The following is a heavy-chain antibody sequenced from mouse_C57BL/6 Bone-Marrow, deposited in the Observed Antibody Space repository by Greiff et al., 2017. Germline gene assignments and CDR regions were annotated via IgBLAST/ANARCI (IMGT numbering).Heavy chain of an antibody. V-gene: IGHV5-17*01. D-gene: IGHD1-1*01. J-gene: IGHJ4*01. CDR1: GFTFSDYG. Sequence: EVMLVESGGGLVKPGGSLKLSCAASGFTFSDYGMNWVRQAPEQGLEWVAYISSGSSTIYDADTVKGRFTISRDPAKNTLFLQMSSLRSEYTAMYYCARNGGITTDVADYAMDYWGQGTSVTVSS. CDR2: ISSGSSTI. CDR3: ARNGGITTDVADYAMDY.